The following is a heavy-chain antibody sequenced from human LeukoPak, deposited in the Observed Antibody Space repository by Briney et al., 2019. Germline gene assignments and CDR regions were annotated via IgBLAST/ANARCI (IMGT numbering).Heavy chain of an antibody. D-gene: IGHD6-13*01. CDR3: AAQGASAGLSWFDP. V-gene: IGHV4-39*01. Sequence: SETLSLTCTVSGGSISSSSYYWGWIRQPPGKGLEWIGSIYYSGSTYSNPSLKSRVTISVDTSKNQFSLKLSSVTAADTAVYYCAAQGASAGLSWFDPWGQGTLVTVSS. CDR2: IYYSGST. CDR1: GGSISSSSYY. J-gene: IGHJ5*02.